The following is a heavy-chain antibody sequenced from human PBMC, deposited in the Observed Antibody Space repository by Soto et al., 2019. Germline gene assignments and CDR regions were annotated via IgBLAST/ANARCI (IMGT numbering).Heavy chain of an antibody. D-gene: IGHD3-3*01. CDR3: ARTLVYDFWSGYLRDDAFDI. CDR2: MNPNSGNT. Sequence: QVQLVQSGAEVKKPGASVKVSCKASGYTFTSYDINWVRQATGQGLEWMGWMNPNSGNTGYAQKFQGRVTMTRNTSIRAAYMELSSLRSEDTAVYYCARTLVYDFWSGYLRDDAFDIWGQGTMVTVSS. CDR1: GYTFTSYD. V-gene: IGHV1-8*01. J-gene: IGHJ3*02.